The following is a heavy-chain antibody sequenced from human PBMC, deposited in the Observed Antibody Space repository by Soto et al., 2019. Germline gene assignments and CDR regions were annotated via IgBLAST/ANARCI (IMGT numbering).Heavy chain of an antibody. V-gene: IGHV3-11*01. CDR2: ISSSGSTI. J-gene: IGHJ4*02. D-gene: IGHD3-3*01. Sequence: KPGGSLRLSCAASGFTFSDYYMSWIRQAPGKGLEWVSYISSSGSTIYYADSVKGRFTISRDNAKNSLYLQMNSLRAEDTAVYYCARDIGVVPSPKAYFDYWGQGTLVTVSS. CDR3: ARDIGVVPSPKAYFDY. CDR1: GFTFSDYY.